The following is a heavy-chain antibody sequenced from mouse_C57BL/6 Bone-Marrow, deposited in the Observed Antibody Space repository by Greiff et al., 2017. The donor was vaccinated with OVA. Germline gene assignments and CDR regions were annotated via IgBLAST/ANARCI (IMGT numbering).Heavy chain of an antibody. D-gene: IGHD2-3*01. CDR3: ARGDGYWAWFAY. CDR2: IYPGGGYT. Sequence: VQLQQSGAELVRPGTSVKMSCKASGYTFTNYWIGWAKQRPGHGLEWIGDIYPGGGYTNYNEKFKGKATLTAEKSSSTAYMQFSSLTSEDSAIDYCARGDGYWAWFAYWGQGTLVTVSA. J-gene: IGHJ3*01. V-gene: IGHV1-63*01. CDR1: GYTFTNYW.